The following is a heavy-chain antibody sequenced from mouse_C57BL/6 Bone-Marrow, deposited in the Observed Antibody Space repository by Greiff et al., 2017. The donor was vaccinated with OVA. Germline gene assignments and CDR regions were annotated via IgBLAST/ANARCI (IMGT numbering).Heavy chain of an antibody. CDR3: AREGGFYYGSSYPAWFAY. J-gene: IGHJ3*01. V-gene: IGHV1-69*01. Sequence: QVQLQQPGAELVMPGASVKLSCKASGYTFTSYWMHWVKQRPGQGLEWIGEIDPSDSYTTYNQKFKGKSTLTVDKSSSTAYMQLSSLTSEDSAVYYCAREGGFYYGSSYPAWFAYWGQGTLVTVSA. D-gene: IGHD1-1*01. CDR1: GYTFTSYW. CDR2: IDPSDSYT.